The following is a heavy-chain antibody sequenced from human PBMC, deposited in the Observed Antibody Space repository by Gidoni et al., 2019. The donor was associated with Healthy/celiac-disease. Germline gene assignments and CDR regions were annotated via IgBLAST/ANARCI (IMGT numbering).Heavy chain of an antibody. CDR2: IYYSGST. V-gene: IGHV4-39*01. J-gene: IGHJ3*02. D-gene: IGHD6-19*01. CDR3: ARVYPGIAVAGRYHDAFDI. CDR1: GGSISSSSYS. Sequence: QLQLQESGPGLVKPSETLSLTCTVSGGSISSSSYSWGWIRQPPGKGLEWIGSIYYSGSTYYNPSLKSRVTISVDTSKNQFSLKLSSVTAADTAVYYCARVYPGIAVAGRYHDAFDIWGQGTMVTVSS.